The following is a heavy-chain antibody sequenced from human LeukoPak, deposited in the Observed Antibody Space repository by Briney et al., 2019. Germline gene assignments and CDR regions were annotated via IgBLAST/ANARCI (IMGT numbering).Heavy chain of an antibody. CDR1: GYTFTSYG. CDR3: ATDVAAYDSSGY. D-gene: IGHD3-22*01. J-gene: IGHJ4*02. CDR2: ISAYNGNT. V-gene: IGHV1-18*01. Sequence: ASVKVSCKASGYTFTSYGISWVRQAPGQGLEWMGWISAYNGNTIYAQKFQGRVTMTEDTSTDTAYMELSSLRSEDTAVYYCATDVAAYDSSGYWGQGTLVTVSS.